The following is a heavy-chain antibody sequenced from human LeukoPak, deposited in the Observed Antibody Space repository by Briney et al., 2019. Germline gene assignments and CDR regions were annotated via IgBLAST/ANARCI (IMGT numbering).Heavy chain of an antibody. V-gene: IGHV3-9*01. J-gene: IGHJ3*02. CDR2: ISWNSGSI. CDR1: GFTFDDYA. Sequence: PGGSLRLSCAASGFTFDDYAMHWVRQAPGEGLEWVSGISWNSGSIGYADSVKGRFTISRDNAKNSLYLQMNSLRAEDTALYYCAKDRAGSGYPDAFDIWGQGTMVTVSS. CDR3: AKDRAGSGYPDAFDI. D-gene: IGHD3-22*01.